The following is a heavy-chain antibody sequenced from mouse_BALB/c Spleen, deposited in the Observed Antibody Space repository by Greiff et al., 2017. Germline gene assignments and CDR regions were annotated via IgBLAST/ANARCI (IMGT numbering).Heavy chain of an antibody. CDR2: ISYDGSN. Sequence: VQLQQSGPGLVKPSQSLSLTCSVTGYSITSGYYWNWIRQFPGNKLEWMGYISYDGSNNYNPSLKNRISITRDTSKNQFFLKLNSVTTEDTATYYCASLQFAYWGQGTLVTVSA. V-gene: IGHV3-6*02. J-gene: IGHJ3*01. CDR1: GYSITSGYY. CDR3: ASLQFAY.